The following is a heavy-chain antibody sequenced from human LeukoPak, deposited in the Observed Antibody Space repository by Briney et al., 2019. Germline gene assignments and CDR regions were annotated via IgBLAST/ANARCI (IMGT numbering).Heavy chain of an antibody. V-gene: IGHV4-59*10. Sequence: PSETLSLTCAVYGGSFSGYYWSWIRQPAGKALEWIGRMDFSGSTNYNPSLRSRVTLSLDTSKNQFSLKLSSVTAADTAVYYCARYSGTGYGMYYFDYWGQGTLVTVSS. J-gene: IGHJ4*02. CDR1: GGSFSGYY. D-gene: IGHD1-1*01. CDR2: MDFSGST. CDR3: ARYSGTGYGMYYFDY.